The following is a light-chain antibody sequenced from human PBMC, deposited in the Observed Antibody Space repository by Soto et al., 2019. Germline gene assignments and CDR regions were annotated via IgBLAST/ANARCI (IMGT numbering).Light chain of an antibody. CDR1: QSVSSSY. CDR2: EAS. V-gene: IGKV3-20*01. CDR3: QQYGSSLYT. Sequence: EVVLTQSPGTLSLSPGERATLSCRASQSVSSSYLAWYQQKPGQAPRLLIHEASSRATGIPDRFSGSGSGADFTLTISRLEPEDFAVYYCQQYGSSLYTFGQGTNLEIK. J-gene: IGKJ2*01.